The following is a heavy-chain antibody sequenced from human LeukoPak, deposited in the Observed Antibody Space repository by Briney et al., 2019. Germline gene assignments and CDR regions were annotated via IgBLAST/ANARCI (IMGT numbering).Heavy chain of an antibody. CDR3: AREERKTLERITIFGVVISSTYYFDY. J-gene: IGHJ4*02. D-gene: IGHD3-3*01. Sequence: SETLSLTCAVSGGSISSSNWWSWVRQPPGKGLEWIGEINHSGSTNYNPSPKSRVTISVDTSKNQFSLKLSSVTAADTAVYYCAREERKTLERITIFGVVISSTYYFDYWGQGTLVTVSS. V-gene: IGHV4-4*02. CDR2: INHSGST. CDR1: GGSISSSNW.